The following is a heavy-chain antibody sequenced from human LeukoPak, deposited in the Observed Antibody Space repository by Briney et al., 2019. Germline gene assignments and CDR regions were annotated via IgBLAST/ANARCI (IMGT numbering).Heavy chain of an antibody. V-gene: IGHV4-39*07. D-gene: IGHD3-22*01. Sequence: PSETLSLTCTVSGGSISSSYYYWGWIRQPPGKGLEWLGELSHSGSTNYNPSLKSRVTISVDTSKNQFSLKLSSVTAADTAVYYCARGANYYDSSGYYDAFDIWGQGTMVTVSS. CDR2: LSHSGST. CDR3: ARGANYYDSSGYYDAFDI. J-gene: IGHJ3*02. CDR1: GGSISSSYYY.